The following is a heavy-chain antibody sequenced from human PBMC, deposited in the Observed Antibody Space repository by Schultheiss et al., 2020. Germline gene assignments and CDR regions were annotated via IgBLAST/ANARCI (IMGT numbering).Heavy chain of an antibody. CDR3: ARHANTAMAPDAFHL. J-gene: IGHJ3*01. CDR1: GGSISSSSYY. CDR2: IYYSGKT. D-gene: IGHD5-18*01. V-gene: IGHV4-39*01. Sequence: SETLSLTCTVSGGSISSSSYYWGWIRQPPGKGLEWIGSIYYSGKTFYNPSLKRRVTISVDTSKNQFSLKLGSVIAADTAVYYCARHANTAMAPDAFHLWGQGTMVTVSS.